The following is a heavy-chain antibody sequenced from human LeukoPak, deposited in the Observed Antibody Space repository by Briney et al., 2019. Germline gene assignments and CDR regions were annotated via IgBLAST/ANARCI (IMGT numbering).Heavy chain of an antibody. CDR3: ARGGNLGGYFYQYMDV. CDR1: GYTFTRHG. CDR2: ISIFNDNA. Sequence: ASVKVSCKASGYTFTRHGINWVRQAPGQGPEWMGWISIFNDNANYAENLQGRVIMTADTSTSTAYMELRSLRSDDTAVYYCARGGNLGGYFYQYMDVWGKGTTVTVSS. V-gene: IGHV1-18*01. D-gene: IGHD1-14*01. J-gene: IGHJ6*03.